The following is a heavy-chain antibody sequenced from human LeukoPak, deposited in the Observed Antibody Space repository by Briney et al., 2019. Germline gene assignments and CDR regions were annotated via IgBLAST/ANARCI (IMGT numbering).Heavy chain of an antibody. D-gene: IGHD3-22*01. CDR2: ISAYNGNT. Sequence: ASVKVSCKASGYTFTSYGISWVRQAPGQGLEWMGWISAYNGNTNYAQKLQGRVTMTTGTSTSTAYMELRSLRSDDTAVYYCARAQITNYYDSSGYYDYYYGMDVWGQGTTVTVSS. V-gene: IGHV1-18*01. J-gene: IGHJ6*02. CDR3: ARAQITNYYDSSGYYDYYYGMDV. CDR1: GYTFTSYG.